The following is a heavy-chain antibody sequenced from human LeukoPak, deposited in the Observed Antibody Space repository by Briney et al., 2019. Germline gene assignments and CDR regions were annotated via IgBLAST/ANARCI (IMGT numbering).Heavy chain of an antibody. V-gene: IGHV3-21*04. CDR2: ISSSSSYI. J-gene: IGHJ4*02. Sequence: GGSLRLSCAASGFTFSSYSMNWVRQAPGKGLEWVSSISSSSSYIYYADSVKGRFTISRDNAKNSLYLQMNGLRAEDTALYYCARDHNYDFWSGYPNWGQGTLVTVSS. D-gene: IGHD3-3*01. CDR1: GFTFSSYS. CDR3: ARDHNYDFWSGYPN.